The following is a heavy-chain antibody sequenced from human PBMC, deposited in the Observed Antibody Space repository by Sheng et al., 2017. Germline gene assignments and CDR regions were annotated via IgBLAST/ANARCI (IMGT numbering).Heavy chain of an antibody. J-gene: IGHJ6*02. CDR3: AGGLVGYYYGSGSYFRWAKPGMDV. V-gene: IGHV1-18*01. D-gene: IGHD3-10*01. CDR1: GYTFTSYG. Sequence: QVQLVQSGAEVKKPGASVKVSCKASGYTFTSYGISWVRQAPGQGLEWMGWISAYNGNTNYAQKLQGRVTMTTDTSTSTAYMELRSLRSDDTAVYYCAGGLVGYYYGSGSYFRWAKPGMDVWGQGTTVTVSS. CDR2: ISAYNGNT.